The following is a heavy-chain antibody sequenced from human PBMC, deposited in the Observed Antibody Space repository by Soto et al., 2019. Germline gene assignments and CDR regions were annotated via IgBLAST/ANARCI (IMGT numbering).Heavy chain of an antibody. CDR1: GFTFSSYA. CDR2: ISYDGSNK. V-gene: IGHV3-30-3*01. Sequence: QVQLVESGGGVVQPGRSLRLSCAASGFTFSSYAMHWVRQAPGKGLEWVAVISYDGSNKYYADSVKGRFTISRDNSKNTLYLQMNSLRAEDTAVYYCXRDPEAADYYYYYGMDVWGQGTTVTVSS. CDR3: XRDPEAADYYYYYGMDV. J-gene: IGHJ6*02. D-gene: IGHD2-15*01.